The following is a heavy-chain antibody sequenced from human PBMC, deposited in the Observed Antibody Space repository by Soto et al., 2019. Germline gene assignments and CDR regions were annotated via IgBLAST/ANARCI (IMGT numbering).Heavy chain of an antibody. CDR3: AKGLKPYQLLNWFDP. V-gene: IGHV3-9*01. J-gene: IGHJ5*02. D-gene: IGHD1-7*01. CDR2: ITWNSGSI. CDR1: GFTFEDYA. Sequence: EVQLVESGGGSVQPGRSLRLSCVASGFTFEDYAMHWVRQAPGKGLEWVSGITWNSGSIAYGDSVKGRFTVSRDNAKNSLYLQMHSLTTEDTALYYCAKGLKPYQLLNWFDPWGQGTQVTVSS.